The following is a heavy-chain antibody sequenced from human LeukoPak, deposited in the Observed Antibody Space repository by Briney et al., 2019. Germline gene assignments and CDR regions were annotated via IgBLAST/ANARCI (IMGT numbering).Heavy chain of an antibody. CDR2: ISYDGSNK. CDR3: ARVGALDY. D-gene: IGHD1-26*01. V-gene: IGHV3-30*19. J-gene: IGHJ4*02. CDR1: GFTYSSYG. Sequence: GGSLRLSCAASGFTYSSYGMHWVRQAPGKGLEWVAVISYDGSNKYYADSVKGRFTISRDNSKNTLYLQMNSLRAEDTAVYYCARVGALDYWGQGTLVTVSS.